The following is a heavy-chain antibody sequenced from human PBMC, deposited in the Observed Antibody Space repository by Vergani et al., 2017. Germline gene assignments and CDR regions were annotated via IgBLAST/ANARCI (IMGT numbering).Heavy chain of an antibody. J-gene: IGHJ4*02. V-gene: IGHV1-18*04. D-gene: IGHD3-10*01. Sequence: QVQLVQSGAEVKKPGASVKVSCKASGYTFTSYGISWVRQAPGQGLEWMGWISAYNGNANYAQKLQGRVTMTTDTSTSTAYMELRSLRSDDTAVYYCARYHRMVRGDPSYFYYFDYWGQGTLVTVSS. CDR1: GYTFTSYG. CDR2: ISAYNGNA. CDR3: ARYHRMVRGDPSYFYYFDY.